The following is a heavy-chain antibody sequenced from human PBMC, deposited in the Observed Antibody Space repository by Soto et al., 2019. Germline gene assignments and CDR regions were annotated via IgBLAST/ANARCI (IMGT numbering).Heavy chain of an antibody. CDR2: FDHEDGET. CDR1: GYTLTELS. V-gene: IGHV1-24*01. Sequence: QVQLVQSGAEVKKPGASVKVSCKVSGYTLTELSMHWVRQAPGKGLEWMGGFDHEDGETIYGQKFQGRVTMTEDTTTDTGYMELSSLRSEDTAVYYCATGELELRQSPCGYWGQGTLVTVSS. D-gene: IGHD1-7*01. CDR3: ATGELELRQSPCGY. J-gene: IGHJ4*02.